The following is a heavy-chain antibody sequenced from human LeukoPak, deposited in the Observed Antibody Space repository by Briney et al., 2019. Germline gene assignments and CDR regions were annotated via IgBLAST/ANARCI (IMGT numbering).Heavy chain of an antibody. CDR3: ARDGGSGRYVY. V-gene: IGHV4-30-2*01. D-gene: IGHD1-26*01. Sequence: SETLSLTCTVSGGSISSGGYYWSWIRQHPGKGLEWIGYIYHSGSTYYNPSLKSRVTISVDRSKNQFSLKLSSVTAADTAVYYCARDGGSGRYVYWGQGSLVTVSS. CDR1: GGSISSGGYY. CDR2: IYHSGST. J-gene: IGHJ4*02.